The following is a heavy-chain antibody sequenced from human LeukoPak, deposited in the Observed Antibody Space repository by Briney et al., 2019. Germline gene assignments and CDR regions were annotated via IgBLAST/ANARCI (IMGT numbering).Heavy chain of an antibody. V-gene: IGHV1-69*13. CDR2: IIPIFGTA. CDR1: GGTFSSYA. D-gene: IGHD6-19*01. Sequence: SVKVSCKASGGTFSSYAISWVRQAPGQGLEWMGGIIPIFGTANYAQKFQGRVTITADESTSTAYMELSSLRSEDTAVYYCARISRIAVAGHGTWFDPWGQGTLVTVSS. J-gene: IGHJ5*02. CDR3: ARISRIAVAGHGTWFDP.